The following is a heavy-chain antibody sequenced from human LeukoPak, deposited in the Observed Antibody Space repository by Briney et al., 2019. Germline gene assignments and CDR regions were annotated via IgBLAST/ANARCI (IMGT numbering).Heavy chain of an antibody. CDR3: ARDRGIVGAHFDY. D-gene: IGHD1-26*01. CDR1: GFTYSSYG. J-gene: IGHJ4*02. V-gene: IGHV3-33*01. CDR2: IWYDGSNK. Sequence: GGSLRLSCAASGFTYSSYGRHWVRQAPGKGLEWVAVIWYDGSNKYYADSVKGRFTISRDNSKNTLYLQMNSLRAEDTAVYYCARDRGIVGAHFDYWGQGTLVTVSS.